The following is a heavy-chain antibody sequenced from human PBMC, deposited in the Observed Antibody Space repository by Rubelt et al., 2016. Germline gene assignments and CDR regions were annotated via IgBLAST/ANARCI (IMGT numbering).Heavy chain of an antibody. Sequence: GLEWVSTISESGGGTYYADSVKGRFTISRDNSKNTLYLRMNSLRAEDTAVYYCAKKISPVPGTFTPDSWGQGTQVTVSS. J-gene: IGHJ4*02. CDR3: AKKISPVPGTFTPDS. CDR2: ISESGGGT. V-gene: IGHV3-23*01. D-gene: IGHD2-15*01.